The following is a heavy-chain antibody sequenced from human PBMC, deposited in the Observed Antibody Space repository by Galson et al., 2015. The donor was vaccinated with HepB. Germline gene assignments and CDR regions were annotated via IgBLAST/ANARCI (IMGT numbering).Heavy chain of an antibody. CDR1: GSRFSSYW. V-gene: IGHV3-7*03. CDR3: ARERNMDV. Sequence: SLRLSCAASGSRFSSYWMSWVRQAPGKGLEWVANIQTDGSEKYYVDSVKGRFTISRDNARNLVYLQMDSLRGDDTAVYYCARERNMDVWGQGTTVTVSS. J-gene: IGHJ6*02. CDR2: IQTDGSEK.